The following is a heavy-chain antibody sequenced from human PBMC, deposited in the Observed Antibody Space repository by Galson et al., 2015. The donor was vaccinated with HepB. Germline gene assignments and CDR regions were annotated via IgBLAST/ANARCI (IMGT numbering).Heavy chain of an antibody. CDR3: ARHSLVQSLEWLPNFGMDV. CDR1: GGSISPYY. J-gene: IGHJ6*02. D-gene: IGHD3-3*01. Sequence: ETLSLTCTVSGGSISPYYWSWLRQPPGKGLEWIGYIYYIGSTNYNPSLRSRVTISVDTSKNQFSLQLRSMTAADTAVYFCARHSLVQSLEWLPNFGMDVWGQGTTVTVSS. CDR2: IYYIGST. V-gene: IGHV4-59*08.